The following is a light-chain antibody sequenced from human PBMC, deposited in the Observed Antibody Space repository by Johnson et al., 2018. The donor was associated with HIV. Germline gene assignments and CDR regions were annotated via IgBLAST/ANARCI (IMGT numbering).Light chain of an antibody. Sequence: QSVLTQPPSVSAAPGQKVTISCSGNGSNIGNNYVSWYQHLPGTAPKLFIYENNKRPSGIPDRFSGSKSGTSATLAITGLQTGDEADYYCGTWDSSLSAVVFGTGTKVTVL. V-gene: IGLV1-51*02. CDR1: GSNIGNNY. CDR2: ENN. CDR3: GTWDSSLSAVV. J-gene: IGLJ1*01.